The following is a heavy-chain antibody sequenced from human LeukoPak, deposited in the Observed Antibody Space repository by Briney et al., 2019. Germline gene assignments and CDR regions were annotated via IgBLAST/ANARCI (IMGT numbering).Heavy chain of an antibody. D-gene: IGHD7-27*01. V-gene: IGHV3-23*01. CDR3: AKDLLGIRQFDY. J-gene: IGHJ4*02. Sequence: PGGSLRLSCAASGFTFTSYAMGWVRQAPGKGLEWVSAISGSGGSTYYADSVKGRFTISRDNSNNTLYLQMNSLRAEDTAVYYCAKDLLGIRQFDYWGQGALVPSPQ. CDR2: ISGSGGST. CDR1: GFTFTSYA.